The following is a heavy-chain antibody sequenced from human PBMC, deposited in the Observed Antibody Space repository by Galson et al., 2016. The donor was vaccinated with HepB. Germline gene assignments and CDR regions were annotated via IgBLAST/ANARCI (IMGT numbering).Heavy chain of an antibody. CDR3: VADHGGFDALDF. CDR2: IGGKTYGVTI. Sequence: SLRLSCAASGFTSVDYAMGWCRQAPGKGLEWRGYIGGKTYGVTIRYAASVKGRFTISRDDSKNIAYLQMDSLNAEDTAIYYCVADHGGFDALDFWGQGTLVTVSS. J-gene: IGHJ4*02. D-gene: IGHD4-23*01. V-gene: IGHV3-49*03. CDR1: GFTSVDYA.